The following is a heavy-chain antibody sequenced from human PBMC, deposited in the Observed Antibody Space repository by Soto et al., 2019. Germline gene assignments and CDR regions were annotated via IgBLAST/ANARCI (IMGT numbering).Heavy chain of an antibody. Sequence: QVPLVESGGGVVQPGRSLRLSCAASGFSFSIYAMHWVRQAQGKGLEWVAVISYHGSTEYYGDSVKGRFTISRDNSKHTLDLQMYSLRPDDTAIYYCARMYRYGPNWKSDALDIWGEGAMVTVSS. CDR2: ISYHGSTE. CDR3: ARMYRYGPNWKSDALDI. D-gene: IGHD5-18*01. J-gene: IGHJ3*02. V-gene: IGHV3-30-3*01. CDR1: GFSFSIYA.